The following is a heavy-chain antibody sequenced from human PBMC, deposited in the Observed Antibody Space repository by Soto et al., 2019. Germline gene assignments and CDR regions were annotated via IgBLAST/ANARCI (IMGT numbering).Heavy chain of an antibody. CDR2: ISPIFGTA. CDR1: GGTFSSYA. D-gene: IGHD2-15*01. V-gene: IGHV1-69*01. CDR3: ARGCSHGNYYYGMGG. Sequence: QVQLVQSGAEVKKPGSSVKVSCKASGGTFSSYAISWVRQAPGQGLEWMGGISPIFGTANYAQKFQGRVTITADESTSTAYMKLSSLKSENTAVYYCARGCSHGNYYYGMGGWGQGTTVTVCS. J-gene: IGHJ6*02.